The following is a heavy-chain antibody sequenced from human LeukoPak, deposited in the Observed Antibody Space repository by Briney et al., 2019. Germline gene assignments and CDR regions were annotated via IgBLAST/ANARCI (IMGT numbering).Heavy chain of an antibody. J-gene: IGHJ4*02. V-gene: IGHV4-38-2*01. CDR3: AVIDRKPSGGYWTTPTSFDY. CDR2: IYHSGST. Sequence: SETLSLTCAVSGYSISSGYYWGWIRQPPGKGLEWIGSIYHSGSTYYNPSLKSRVTISVDTPKNQFSLKVTSVTAADTAVYYCAVIDRKPSGGYWTTPTSFDYWGQGTLVTVSS. CDR1: GYSISSGYY. D-gene: IGHD1-26*01.